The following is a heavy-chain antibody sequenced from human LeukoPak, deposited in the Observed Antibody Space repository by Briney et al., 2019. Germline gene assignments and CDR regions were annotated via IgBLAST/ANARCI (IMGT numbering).Heavy chain of an antibody. Sequence: GGSLRLSCAASGFTFSSYGMHWVRQAPGKGLEWVAFIRYDGSNKYYADSVKGRFTISRDNSKNTLYLQVNSLRAEDTAVYYCAKEITGDPYAFDVWGQGTMVTVSS. CDR2: IRYDGSNK. D-gene: IGHD7-27*01. CDR1: GFTFSSYG. CDR3: AKEITGDPYAFDV. V-gene: IGHV3-30*02. J-gene: IGHJ3*01.